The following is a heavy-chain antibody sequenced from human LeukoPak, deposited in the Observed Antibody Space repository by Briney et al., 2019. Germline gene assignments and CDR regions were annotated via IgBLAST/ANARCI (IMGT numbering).Heavy chain of an antibody. J-gene: IGHJ5*02. V-gene: IGHV3-23*01. Sequence: GGSLRLSCAASGFTFSSYAMSWVRQAPGKGLEWVSAISGSSGSTYYADSVKGRFTISRDNSKNTLYLQMNSLRAEDTAVYYCASSSGWYINWFDPWGQGTLVTVSS. CDR3: ASSSGWYINWFDP. D-gene: IGHD6-19*01. CDR2: ISGSSGST. CDR1: GFTFSSYA.